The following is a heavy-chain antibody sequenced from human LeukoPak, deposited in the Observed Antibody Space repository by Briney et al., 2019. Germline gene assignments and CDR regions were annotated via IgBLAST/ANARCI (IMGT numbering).Heavy chain of an antibody. CDR2: IYYSGST. Sequence: SETLSLTCTVSGGSISSYYWSWIRQPPGKGLEWIGYIYYSGSTNYNPSLKSRVTISVDTSQNQFSLKLSSVTAADTAVYYCARAYSSSWYFYFDYWGQGTLVTVSS. CDR3: ARAYSSSWYFYFDY. D-gene: IGHD6-13*01. CDR1: GGSISSYY. V-gene: IGHV4-59*01. J-gene: IGHJ4*02.